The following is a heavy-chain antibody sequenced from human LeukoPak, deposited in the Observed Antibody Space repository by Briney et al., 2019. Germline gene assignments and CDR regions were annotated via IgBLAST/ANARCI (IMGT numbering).Heavy chain of an antibody. CDR3: ARAGYSGYYWAIGRGEGIAYFDY. D-gene: IGHD5-12*01. CDR1: GFTFSSYR. CDR2: ISSSSSTI. V-gene: IGHV3-48*01. J-gene: IGHJ4*02. Sequence: GGSLRLSCAASGFTFSSYRMNWVRQAPGKGLEWVSYISSSSSTIYYADSVKGRFTISRDNSKNTLYLQMNSLRAEDTAVYYCARAGYSGYYWAIGRGEGIAYFDYWGQGTLVTVSS.